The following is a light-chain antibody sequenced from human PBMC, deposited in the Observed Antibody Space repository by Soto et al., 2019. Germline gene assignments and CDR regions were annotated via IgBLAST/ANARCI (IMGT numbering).Light chain of an antibody. CDR2: DAS. V-gene: IGKV3-11*01. J-gene: IGKJ4*01. Sequence: EIVLTQSPATLSLSPGERATLSCRASQSVSSFFVWYQQKRGQAPRLLIYDASTRATGIPARFSGSGSGTDFTLTISSLEPEDFAVYYCQQRLNWPLTVGGGTTVEIK. CDR3: QQRLNWPLT. CDR1: QSVSSF.